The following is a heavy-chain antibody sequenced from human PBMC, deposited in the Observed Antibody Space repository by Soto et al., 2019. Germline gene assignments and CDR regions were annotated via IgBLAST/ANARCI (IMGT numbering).Heavy chain of an antibody. CDR3: VRATPTYDSSGYYYLPDY. V-gene: IGHV3-33*01. Sequence: QVQLVESGGGVVQPGRSQRLSCAASGFTFSSYGMHWVRQAPGKGLEWVAVIWNDGSNKYYADSVKGRVTISRDNSKNTLYLQMNSLRAEDTAVYYCVRATPTYDSSGYYYLPDYWGQGTLVTVSS. CDR2: IWNDGSNK. J-gene: IGHJ4*02. CDR1: GFTFSSYG. D-gene: IGHD3-22*01.